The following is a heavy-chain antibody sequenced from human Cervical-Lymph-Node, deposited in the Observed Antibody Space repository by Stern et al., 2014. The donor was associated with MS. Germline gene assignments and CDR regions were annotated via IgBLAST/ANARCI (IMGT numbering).Heavy chain of an antibody. Sequence: QVQLVQSGAEVKKPGSSVKVSCKASGGTFNNYGLSWVRQAPGQGLEWMGGIIPIFGTANYAQSFQGRVTMTADESTTTTYMELSSLRAEDAAVYYCAKDEDFGLARGMDVWGQGTTVTVSS. J-gene: IGHJ6*02. V-gene: IGHV1-69*01. CDR3: AKDEDFGLARGMDV. CDR1: GGTFNNYG. D-gene: IGHD3-10*01. CDR2: IIPIFGTA.